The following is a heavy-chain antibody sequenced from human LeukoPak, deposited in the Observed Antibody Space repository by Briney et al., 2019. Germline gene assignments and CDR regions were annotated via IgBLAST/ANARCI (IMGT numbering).Heavy chain of an antibody. V-gene: IGHV1-8*01. Sequence: ASVKLSCKASGYTFTSYDINWVRQATGQGLEWLGWMKLSTGDTGYARKLEGRVTMTRNTSTRPAYIELSSRTFEDPAVHHYTRGDFWGQGTLVTVSS. CDR2: MKLSTGDT. CDR3: TRGDF. J-gene: IGHJ4*02. CDR1: GYTFTSYD.